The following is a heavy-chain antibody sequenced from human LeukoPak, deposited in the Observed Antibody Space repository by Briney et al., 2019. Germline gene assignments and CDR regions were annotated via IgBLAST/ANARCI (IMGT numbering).Heavy chain of an antibody. Sequence: ASVKVSCKASGYTFTGYYMHWVRQVPGQGLEWMGWINPNSGGTNYAQKFQGRVTMTRDTSISTAYMELSRLRSDDTAVYYCARPLLPYCSGGSCYSAWQHWGQGTLVTVSS. V-gene: IGHV1-2*02. CDR2: INPNSGGT. CDR1: GYTFTGYY. CDR3: ARPLLPYCSGGSCYSAWQH. D-gene: IGHD2-15*01. J-gene: IGHJ1*01.